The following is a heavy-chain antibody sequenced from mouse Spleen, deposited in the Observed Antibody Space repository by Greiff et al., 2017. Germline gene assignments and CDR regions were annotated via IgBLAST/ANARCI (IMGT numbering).Heavy chain of an antibody. Sequence: EVKLVESGGGLVKPGGSLKLSCAASGFTFSSYAMSWVRQTPEKRLEWVATISSGGSYTYYPDSVKGRFTISRDNAKNTLYLQMSSLRSEDTAMYYCARRRYGSREGNWYFDVWGAGTTVTVSS. CDR2: ISSGGSYT. CDR1: GFTFSSYA. J-gene: IGHJ1*01. CDR3: ARRRYGSREGNWYFDV. D-gene: IGHD1-1*01. V-gene: IGHV5-9-1*01.